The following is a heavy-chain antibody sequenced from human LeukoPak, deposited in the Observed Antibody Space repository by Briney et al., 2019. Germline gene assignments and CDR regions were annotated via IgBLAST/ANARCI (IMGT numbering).Heavy chain of an antibody. CDR3: ARGPVLTYCGADCQGDAFRI. CDR1: GGSFSGYY. Sequence: SETLSLTCAVYGGSFSGYYWSWIRQPPGKGLEWIGEINHSGSTNYNPSLKSRVTISVDTSKNQFSLKLSSVTAADTAVYYCARGPVLTYCGADCQGDAFRIWAQGTMVTVS. CDR2: INHSGST. J-gene: IGHJ3*02. V-gene: IGHV4-34*01. D-gene: IGHD2-21*02.